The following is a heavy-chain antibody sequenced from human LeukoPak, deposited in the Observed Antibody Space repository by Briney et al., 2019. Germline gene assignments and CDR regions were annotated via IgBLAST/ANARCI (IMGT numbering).Heavy chain of an antibody. Sequence: SETLSLTCTVSGGSIRSSYYYWGWIRQPPGKGLEWIGSIYDSGTTYYNPSLKGRVTISEDRSKNQFSLKLSSVTAADTAVYYCARLRDGRWLLEYWGQGTLVTVSS. CDR3: ARLRDGRWLLEY. CDR2: IYDSGTT. V-gene: IGHV4-39*01. J-gene: IGHJ4*02. D-gene: IGHD5-24*01. CDR1: GGSIRSSYYY.